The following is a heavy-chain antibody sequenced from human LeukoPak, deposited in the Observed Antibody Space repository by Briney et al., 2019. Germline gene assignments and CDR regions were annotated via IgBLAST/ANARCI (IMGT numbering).Heavy chain of an antibody. J-gene: IGHJ3*01. CDR2: IYRGGNT. CDR1: GFTVSTDH. Sequence: AWSVRLSCPGFGFTVSTDHVHWVRQAPGQGLEWVATIYRGGNTYHADSVKGRLTVSRDNLNNSVYLQMNSLRAEDTAVYLCATSKRATYDGLDLWGQGTKVTVSS. V-gene: IGHV3-53*01. D-gene: IGHD5-24*01. CDR3: ATSKRATYDGLDL.